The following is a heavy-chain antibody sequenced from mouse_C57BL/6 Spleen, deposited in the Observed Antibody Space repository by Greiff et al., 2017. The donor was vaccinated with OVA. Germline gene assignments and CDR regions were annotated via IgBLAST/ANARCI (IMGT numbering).Heavy chain of an antibody. CDR3: ARALPAGFAY. D-gene: IGHD2-1*01. V-gene: IGHV1-26*01. J-gene: IGHJ3*01. Sequence: EVHLHQSGPELVKPGASVKLSCTASGYTFTDYYMNWVKQSPGKSLEWIGAINPNNGGTSYNQKFKGKATLTVDKSSSTAYMELRSLTSEDSAVYYCARALPAGFAYWGQGTLVTVSA. CDR1: GYTFTDYY. CDR2: INPNNGGT.